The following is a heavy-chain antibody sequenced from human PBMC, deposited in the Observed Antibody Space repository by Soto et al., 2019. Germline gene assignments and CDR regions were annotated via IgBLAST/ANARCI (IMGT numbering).Heavy chain of an antibody. D-gene: IGHD3-10*02. CDR3: ARTTMLVTPGGYNYAVGV. Sequence: QVQLVQSGAEVRTPGASVKVSCKASGYTFTSYAIHWVRQAPGQRLEWMGWINVGNGDTKYSQKFQGRVTITRDTSASTTYMELSSLRSEDTAVYYCARTTMLVTPGGYNYAVGVWGQWTTVAVSS. CDR2: INVGNGDT. V-gene: IGHV1-3*01. J-gene: IGHJ6*02. CDR1: GYTFTSYA.